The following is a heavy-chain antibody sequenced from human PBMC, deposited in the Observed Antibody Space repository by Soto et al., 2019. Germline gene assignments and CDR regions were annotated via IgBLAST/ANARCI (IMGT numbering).Heavy chain of an antibody. Sequence: GGSLRLSCAASGFTFSSYAMSWVRQAPGKGLEWVSAISGSGGSTYYADSVKGRFTISRDNSKNTLYLQMNSLRAEDTAVYYCAKDMSAARPGYDAFDIWGQGTMVTVSS. CDR1: GFTFSSYA. CDR3: AKDMSAARPGYDAFDI. D-gene: IGHD6-6*01. J-gene: IGHJ3*02. V-gene: IGHV3-23*01. CDR2: ISGSGGST.